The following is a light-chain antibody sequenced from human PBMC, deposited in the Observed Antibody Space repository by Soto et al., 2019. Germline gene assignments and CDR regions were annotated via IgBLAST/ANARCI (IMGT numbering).Light chain of an antibody. Sequence: EIVLTQSPATLSLSPGERATLSCRASQSVSSYLAWYQQKPGQAPRLLIYDASTSATDIPARFSGSGSGTHFPLTIGSLEPEDCAVYYCLQRSGWAWTFGQGTKVEIK. J-gene: IGKJ1*01. CDR2: DAS. CDR1: QSVSSY. V-gene: IGKV3-11*01. CDR3: LQRSGWAWT.